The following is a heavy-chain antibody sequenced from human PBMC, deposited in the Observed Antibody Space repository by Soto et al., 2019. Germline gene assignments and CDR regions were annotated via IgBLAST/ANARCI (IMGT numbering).Heavy chain of an antibody. CDR1: GDSIRSDKW. V-gene: IGHV4-61*01. CDR2: IYYSGNT. D-gene: IGHD3-22*01. J-gene: IGHJ5*01. Sequence: SETLSLTCAVSGDSIRSDKWWSWIRQPPGKRLEWIGYIYYSGNTKYNPSLESRVTISVDTSKNQFSPKLSSVTAADTALYYCARGFYDSSGYSSPFDSWGQGTQVTVSS. CDR3: ARGFYDSSGYSSPFDS.